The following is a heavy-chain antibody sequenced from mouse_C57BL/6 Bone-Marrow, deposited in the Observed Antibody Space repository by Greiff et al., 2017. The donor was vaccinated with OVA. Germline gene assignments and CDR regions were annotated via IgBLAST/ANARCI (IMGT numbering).Heavy chain of an antibody. CDR2: IDPETGGT. Sequence: QVQLLQSGAELVRPGASVTLSCKASGYTFTDYEMHWVKQTPVHGLEWIGAIDPETGGTAYNQKFKGKAILTADKSSSTAYMELRSLTSEDSAGYYCTGFPFWDWGQGTTLTVSS. V-gene: IGHV1-15*01. CDR3: TGFPFWD. CDR1: GYTFTDYE. J-gene: IGHJ2*01.